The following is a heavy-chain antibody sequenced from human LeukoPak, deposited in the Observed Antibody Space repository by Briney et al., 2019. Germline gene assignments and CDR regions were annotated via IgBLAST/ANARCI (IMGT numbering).Heavy chain of an antibody. D-gene: IGHD6-6*01. CDR2: IYPGDSDT. CDR3: ARSGGIAARPNWFDP. Sequence: GESLKISCKGSGYSFTSYWIGWVRQMPGKGLEWMGIIYPGDSDTRYSPSFQGQVTISADKSISTAYLQWSSLKASDTAMYYCARSGGIAARPNWFDPWGQGTLVTVSS. J-gene: IGHJ5*02. V-gene: IGHV5-51*01. CDR1: GYSFTSYW.